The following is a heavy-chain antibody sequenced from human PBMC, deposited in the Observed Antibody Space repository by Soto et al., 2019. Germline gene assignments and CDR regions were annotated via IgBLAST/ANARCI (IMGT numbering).Heavy chain of an antibody. CDR3: ATPWFYGSGSYLRVYYYYMDV. J-gene: IGHJ6*03. CDR2: ISGSGGST. V-gene: IGHV3-23*01. D-gene: IGHD3-10*01. Sequence: GGSLRLSCAASGFTFSSYAMSWVRQAPGKGLEWVSAISGSGGSTYYADSVKGRFTISRDNSKNTLYLQMNSLRAEDTAVYYCATPWFYGSGSYLRVYYYYMDVWGKGTTVTVSS. CDR1: GFTFSSYA.